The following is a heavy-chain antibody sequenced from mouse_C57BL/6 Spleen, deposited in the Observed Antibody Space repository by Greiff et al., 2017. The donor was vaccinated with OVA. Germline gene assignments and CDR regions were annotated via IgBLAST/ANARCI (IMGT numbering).Heavy chain of an antibody. CDR3: ARSGSYGSSPLAMDY. Sequence: QVQLKQPGAELVRPGSSVKLSCKASGYTFTSYWMDWVKQRPGQGLEWIGNIYPSDSETHYNQKFKDKATLTVDKSSSTAYMQLSSLTSEDSAVYYCARSGSYGSSPLAMDYWGQGTSVTVSS. D-gene: IGHD1-1*01. CDR2: IYPSDSET. CDR1: GYTFTSYW. V-gene: IGHV1-61*01. J-gene: IGHJ4*01.